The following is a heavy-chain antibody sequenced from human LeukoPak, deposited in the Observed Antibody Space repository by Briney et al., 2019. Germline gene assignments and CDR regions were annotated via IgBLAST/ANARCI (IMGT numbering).Heavy chain of an antibody. J-gene: IGHJ4*02. D-gene: IGHD2-21*01. CDR1: DFIIGSNY. V-gene: IGHV3-66*01. Sequence: GGSLTLSCTASDFIIGSNYMSWVRQAPGKGLEWVSVIYRGGNTYYADSVRGRFTISRDNSKNTLYLQMNSLRVEDTAVYYCARGGGAYCGSDCYRNFDCWGQGTLVTVSS. CDR2: IYRGGNT. CDR3: ARGGGAYCGSDCYRNFDC.